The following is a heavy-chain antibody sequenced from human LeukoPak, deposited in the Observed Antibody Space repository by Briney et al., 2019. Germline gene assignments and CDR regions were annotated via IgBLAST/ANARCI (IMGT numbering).Heavy chain of an antibody. Sequence: SESLSSNCTISGGSISSGGYYWSWIRQHPGKGLEWIGYIYYSGSTYYNPSLKSRVTISVDTSKNQFSLKLSSVTAADTAVHYCARCVSNPYTLDYWGQGTLVTVSS. CDR1: GGSISSGGYY. CDR3: ARCVSNPYTLDY. CDR2: IYYSGST. D-gene: IGHD2-2*02. V-gene: IGHV4-31*03. J-gene: IGHJ4*02.